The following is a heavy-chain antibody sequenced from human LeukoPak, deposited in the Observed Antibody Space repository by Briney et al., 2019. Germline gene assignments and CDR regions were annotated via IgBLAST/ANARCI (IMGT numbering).Heavy chain of an antibody. Sequence: ASVKVSFKASGGTFSSYAISWVRQAPGQGLEWMGWISAYNGNTNYAQKLQGRVTMTTDTSTSTAYMELRRLRSDDTAVYYCARHHVSRYSSGWYLFDYWGQGTLVTVSS. CDR1: GGTFSSYA. D-gene: IGHD6-19*01. CDR3: ARHHVSRYSSGWYLFDY. J-gene: IGHJ4*02. V-gene: IGHV1-18*01. CDR2: ISAYNGNT.